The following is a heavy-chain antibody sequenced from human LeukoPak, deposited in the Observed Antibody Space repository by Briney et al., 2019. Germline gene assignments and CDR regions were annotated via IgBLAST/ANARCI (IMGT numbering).Heavy chain of an antibody. CDR3: ARKRGYSYGYGMDV. J-gene: IGHJ6*02. CDR2: IYYSGST. D-gene: IGHD5-18*01. V-gene: IGHV4-59*01. CDR1: GGSIGSYY. Sequence: PSETLSLTCTVSGGSIGSYYWSWIRQPPGKGLEWIGYIYYSGSTNYNPSLKSRVTISVDTSKNQFSLKLSSVTAADTAVYYCARKRGYSYGYGMDVWGQGTTVTVSS.